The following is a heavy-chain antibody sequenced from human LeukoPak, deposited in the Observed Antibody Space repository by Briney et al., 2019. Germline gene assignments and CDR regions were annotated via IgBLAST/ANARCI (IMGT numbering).Heavy chain of an antibody. D-gene: IGHD3-22*01. CDR3: ARGPYSYDSSGAFDI. Sequence: SETLSLTCTVSGGSVSSYYWSWIRQPPGEGLEWLGYIYYGGSTNYNPSLKSRVTISVDTSKNQFSLKLSSVTAADTAVYFCARGPYSYDSSGAFDIWGQGTMVTVSS. J-gene: IGHJ3*02. V-gene: IGHV4-59*08. CDR2: IYYGGST. CDR1: GGSVSSYY.